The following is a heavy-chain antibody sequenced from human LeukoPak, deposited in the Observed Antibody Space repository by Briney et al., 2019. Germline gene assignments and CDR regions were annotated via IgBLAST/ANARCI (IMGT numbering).Heavy chain of an antibody. D-gene: IGHD2-2*01. J-gene: IGHJ6*02. CDR1: GFTFSSYG. V-gene: IGHV3-30*18. CDR2: ISYDGSNK. CDR3: AKESVGCSSTSCYSAYYYYYGMDV. Sequence: GGSLRLSCAASGFTFSSYGMHWVRQAPGKGLEWVAVISYDGSNKYYADSVKGRFTISRDNSKNTLYLQMNSLRAEDTAVYYCAKESVGCSSTSCYSAYYYYYGMDVWGQGTTVTVSS.